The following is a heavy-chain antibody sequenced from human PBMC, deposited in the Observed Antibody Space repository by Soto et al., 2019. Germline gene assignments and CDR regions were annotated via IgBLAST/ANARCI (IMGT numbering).Heavy chain of an antibody. CDR1: GGSISSRNW. CDR3: ARSGEYHSGWYNF. D-gene: IGHD6-19*01. Sequence: SETLSLTCTISGGSISSRNWWSWVRQSPGKGLEWIGEIYESGSINYSPFLTSRLTISIDKSKNQFSLKLNYVTAADTAVYYCARSGEYHSGWYNFWGQGTLVTVSS. V-gene: IGHV4-4*02. CDR2: IYESGSI. J-gene: IGHJ4*02.